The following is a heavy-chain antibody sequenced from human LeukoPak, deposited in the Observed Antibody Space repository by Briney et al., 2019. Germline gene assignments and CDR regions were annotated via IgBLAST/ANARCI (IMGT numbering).Heavy chain of an antibody. V-gene: IGHV1-2*02. CDR1: GYTFTGYY. J-gene: IGHJ3*02. CDR2: INPNSGGT. D-gene: IGHD3-22*01. Sequence: ASVKVSCKASGYTFTGYYMHWVRQAPGQGLEWMGWINPNSGGTIYAQKFQGRVTVTRDTSISTAYMELSRLRSDDTAVYYCARDITMIVVVISASGAFDIWGQGTMVTVSS. CDR3: ARDITMIVVVISASGAFDI.